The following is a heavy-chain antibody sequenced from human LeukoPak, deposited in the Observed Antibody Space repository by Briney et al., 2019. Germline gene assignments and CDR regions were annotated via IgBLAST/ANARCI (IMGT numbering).Heavy chain of an antibody. V-gene: IGHV3-7*01. CDR2: IKQDGSEK. CDR3: ARKLDYYGSGRELDY. Sequence: GGSLRLSCAASGFTLSSYWMSWVRQAPGKGLEWVANIKQDGSEKYYVDSVKGRFTISRDNAKNSLYLQMNSLRAEDTAVYYCARKLDYYGSGRELDYWGQGTLVTVSS. CDR1: GFTLSSYW. D-gene: IGHD3-10*01. J-gene: IGHJ4*02.